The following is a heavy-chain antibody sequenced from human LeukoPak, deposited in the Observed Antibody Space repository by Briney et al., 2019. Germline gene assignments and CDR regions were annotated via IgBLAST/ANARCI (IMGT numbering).Heavy chain of an antibody. J-gene: IGHJ4*02. CDR1: GFTFSSYA. CDR2: ISGTGGST. CDR3: AKQKTYSSPYYFDC. Sequence: GGSLRLSCAASGFTFSSYAMSWVRQAPGKGLEWVSAISGTGGSTYYADSVKGRFTISRDNSKNTLYLQMNSLRADDTAVYYCAKQKTYSSPYYFDCWGQGTLVTVPS. V-gene: IGHV3-23*01. D-gene: IGHD6-6*01.